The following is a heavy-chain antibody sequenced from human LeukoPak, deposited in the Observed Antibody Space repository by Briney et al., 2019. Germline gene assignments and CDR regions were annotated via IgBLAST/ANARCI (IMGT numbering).Heavy chain of an antibody. CDR3: AKDGSGAAAAFFDY. CDR1: GFTFNSYW. CDR2: ISGSGGST. V-gene: IGHV3-23*01. J-gene: IGHJ4*02. Sequence: GGSLRLSCATSGFTFNSYWMHWVRQAPGKGLEWVSAISGSGGSTYYADSVKGRFTISRDNSKNTLYLQMNSLRAEDTAVYYCAKDGSGAAAAFFDYWGQGTLVTVSS. D-gene: IGHD6-13*01.